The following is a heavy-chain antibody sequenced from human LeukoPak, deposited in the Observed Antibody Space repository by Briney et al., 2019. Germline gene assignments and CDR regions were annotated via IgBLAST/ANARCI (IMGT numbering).Heavy chain of an antibody. J-gene: IGHJ3*02. CDR1: GGSFSGYY. CDR2: IYTSGST. CDR3: AREASPAHMVRGVIFPPTSDDAFDI. D-gene: IGHD3-10*01. V-gene: IGHV4-4*07. Sequence: SETLSLTCAVYGGSFSGYYWSWIRQPAGKGLEWIGRIYTSGSTNYNPSLKSRVTMSVDTSKNQFSLKLSSVTAADTAVYYCAREASPAHMVRGVIFPPTSDDAFDIWGQGTMVTVSS.